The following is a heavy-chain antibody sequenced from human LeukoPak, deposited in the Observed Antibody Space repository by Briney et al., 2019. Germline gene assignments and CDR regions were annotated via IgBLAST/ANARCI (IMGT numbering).Heavy chain of an antibody. CDR1: GFTFSTYW. Sequence: PGGSLRLSCAASGFTFSTYWMHWVRQGPGKGLVWVSRITFDGRSTNYADSVKGRFTISRDNAKNTLHLQMNSLRAEDTAIYYCARAASNWAIDYWGQGNLVTVSS. V-gene: IGHV3-74*01. CDR3: ARAASNWAIDY. J-gene: IGHJ4*02. CDR2: ITFDGRST. D-gene: IGHD2/OR15-2a*01.